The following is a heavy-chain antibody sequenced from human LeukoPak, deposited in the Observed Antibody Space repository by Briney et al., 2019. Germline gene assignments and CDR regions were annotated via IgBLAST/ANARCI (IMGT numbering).Heavy chain of an antibody. D-gene: IGHD3-22*01. Sequence: GGSLRLSCAASGFTVSTNYMSWVRQAPGKGLEWVSVIYSDGSTYYADSVKGRFTISRDNSINTLYLKMNGLRAEDTAVYYCARGGPWGPFYYDSSGYKGALDIWGQGTMVTVSS. CDR1: GFTVSTNY. V-gene: IGHV3-53*01. CDR2: IYSDGST. J-gene: IGHJ3*02. CDR3: ARGGPWGPFYYDSSGYKGALDI.